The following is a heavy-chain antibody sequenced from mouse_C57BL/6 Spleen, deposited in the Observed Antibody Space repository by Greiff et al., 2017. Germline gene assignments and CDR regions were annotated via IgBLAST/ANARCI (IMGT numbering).Heavy chain of an antibody. J-gene: IGHJ3*01. CDR2: IDPETGGT. CDR3: TRRVLAY. CDR1: GYTFTDYE. Sequence: VQLQQSGAELVRPGASVTLSCKASGYTFTDYEMPWVKQTPVHGLEWIGAIDPETGGTAYNQKFKGKAILTADKSSSTAYMELRSLTSEDSAVYYCTRRVLAYWGQGTLVTVSA. V-gene: IGHV1-15*01.